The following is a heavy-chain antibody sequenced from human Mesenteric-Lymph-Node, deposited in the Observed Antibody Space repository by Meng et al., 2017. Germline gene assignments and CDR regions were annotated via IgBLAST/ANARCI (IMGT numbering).Heavy chain of an antibody. Sequence: GESLKISCAASGFTFSRSAMSWVRQAPGKGLEWVSGISGNAASTYYAESVKGRFTVSRDNSKNTLYLQMNSLRGYDTAVYYCARDPYSGSHNNWFDPWGQGTLVTVSS. CDR1: GFTFSRSA. D-gene: IGHD1-26*01. CDR3: ARDPYSGSHNNWFDP. CDR2: ISGNAAST. J-gene: IGHJ5*02. V-gene: IGHV3-23*01.